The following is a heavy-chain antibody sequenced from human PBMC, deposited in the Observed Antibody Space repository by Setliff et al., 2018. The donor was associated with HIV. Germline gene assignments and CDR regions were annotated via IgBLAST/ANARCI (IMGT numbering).Heavy chain of an antibody. CDR2: IFYSGHT. J-gene: IGHJ4*02. CDR1: GGSITRSSYY. D-gene: IGHD4-17*01. CDR3: ARRTAPRRGTNYGGNYPLDY. V-gene: IGHV4-39*07. Sequence: PSETLSLTCTVSGGSITRSSYYWAWIRQPPGKGLEWIGNIFYSGHTFYNPSLRSRVTISVDTSKNQFSLKLSSVTAADTAVYYCARRTAPRRGTNYGGNYPLDYWGQGTLVTVSS.